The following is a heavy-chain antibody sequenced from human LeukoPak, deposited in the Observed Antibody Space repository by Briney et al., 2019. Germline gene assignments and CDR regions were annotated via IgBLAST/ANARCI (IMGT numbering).Heavy chain of an antibody. CDR2: INPNSGSR. J-gene: IGHJ4*02. CDR3: ARGDGYSYGYLGY. D-gene: IGHD5-18*01. Sequence: GASVRVSCKAFGYTFTGYYMHWVRQAPGHGLEWMGWINPNSGSRSYARKFQGRVTMTRDTSISTAYMELSRLKSDGTAVYYCARGDGYSYGYLGYWGQGTLVTVSS. CDR1: GYTFTGYY. V-gene: IGHV1-2*02.